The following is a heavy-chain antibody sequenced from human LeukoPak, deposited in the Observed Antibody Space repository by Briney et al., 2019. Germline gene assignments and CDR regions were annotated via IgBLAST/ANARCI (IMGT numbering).Heavy chain of an antibody. CDR3: AKDRLKSGPGIAVAGTGFGLDY. J-gene: IGHJ4*02. D-gene: IGHD6-19*01. CDR1: GFTFSSYG. CDR2: ISYDGSNK. Sequence: GGSLRLSCAASGFTFSSYGVHWVRQAPGKGLEWVAVISYDGSNKYYADSVKGRFTISRDNSKNTLYLQMNSLRAEDTAVYYCAKDRLKSGPGIAVAGTGFGLDYWGQGTLVTVSS. V-gene: IGHV3-30*18.